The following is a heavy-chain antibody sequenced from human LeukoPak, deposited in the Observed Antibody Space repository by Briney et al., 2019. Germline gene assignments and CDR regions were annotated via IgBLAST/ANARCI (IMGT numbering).Heavy chain of an antibody. CDR2: IYYSGST. D-gene: IGHD3-10*01. CDR1: GGSVSSGSYY. V-gene: IGHV4-61*01. CDR3: ARDHLWFGASQGHYGMDV. Sequence: SETLSLTCTVSGGSVSSGSYYWRWIRQPPGRGLEWIEYIYYSGSTKYNPSLKSRVTISVDTSKNQFSLKLSSVTAADTAVYYCARDHLWFGASQGHYGMDVWGKGTTVTVSS. J-gene: IGHJ6*04.